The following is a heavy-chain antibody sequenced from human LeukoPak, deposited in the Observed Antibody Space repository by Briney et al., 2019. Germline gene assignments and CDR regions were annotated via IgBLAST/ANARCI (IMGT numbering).Heavy chain of an antibody. V-gene: IGHV4-59*01. J-gene: IGHJ4*02. D-gene: IGHD3-10*01. CDR1: GGSINDAS. CDR3: ARVGTYYRSLDS. Sequence: SETPSLTCTVSGGSINDASWNWIRQPPGQGLEWIGYIYHSGGTNYNPPLKSRVTISLDTSKNQFSLKLSSVTAADTAVYYCARVGTYYRSLDSWGQGTLVTVSS. CDR2: IYHSGGT.